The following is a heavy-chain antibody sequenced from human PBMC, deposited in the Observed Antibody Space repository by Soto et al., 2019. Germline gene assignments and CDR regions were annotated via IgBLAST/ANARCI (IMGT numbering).Heavy chain of an antibody. CDR1: GYTFTSYG. CDR2: ISAYNGNT. V-gene: IGHV1-18*01. J-gene: IGHJ2*01. Sequence: QVQLVQSGAEVKKPGASVKVSCKASGYTFTSYGISWVRQAPGQGLEWMGWISAYNGNTNYARKLQGRVTMTTDTSTSTAYMELRSLRSDDTAVYYCAARQEEAVAGQYFDLWGRGTLVTVCS. CDR3: AARQEEAVAGQYFDL. D-gene: IGHD6-19*01.